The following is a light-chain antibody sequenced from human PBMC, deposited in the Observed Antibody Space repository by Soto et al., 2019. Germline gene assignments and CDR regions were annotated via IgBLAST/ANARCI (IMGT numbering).Light chain of an antibody. CDR2: RNN. CDR1: SSNIGSNY. CDR3: AAWDDSLSGFV. Sequence: QAVVTQPPSASGTPGQRVTISCSGSSSNIGSNYVYWYQQLPGTAPKLLIYRNNQRPSGVPDRFSGSKSGTSASLAIGGLRSEDEADYYCAAWDDSLSGFVFGTGTKLTVL. J-gene: IGLJ1*01. V-gene: IGLV1-47*01.